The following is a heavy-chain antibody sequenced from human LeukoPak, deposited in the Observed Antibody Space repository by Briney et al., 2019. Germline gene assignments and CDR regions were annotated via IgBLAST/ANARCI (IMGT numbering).Heavy chain of an antibody. D-gene: IGHD1-26*01. V-gene: IGHV1-69*04. Sequence: SVKVSCKASGGTFSSYAISWVRQAPGQGLEWMGRIIPILGIANYAQKFQGRVTITADKSTSTAYMELSSLRSEDTAVYYCARASIVGGTPLAFDIWGQGTMVTVSS. CDR2: IIPILGIA. J-gene: IGHJ3*02. CDR3: ARASIVGGTPLAFDI. CDR1: GGTFSSYA.